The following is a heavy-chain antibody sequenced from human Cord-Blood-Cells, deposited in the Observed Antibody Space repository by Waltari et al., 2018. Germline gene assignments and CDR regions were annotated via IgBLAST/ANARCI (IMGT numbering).Heavy chain of an antibody. D-gene: IGHD6-13*01. CDR2: IKQDGSEK. Sequence: EVQLVESGGGLVQPGGSLRLSCAASGFTFSSSWLGWVRQAPGKGLGWVANIKQDGSEKYYVDSVKGRFTISRDNAKNSLYLQMNSLRAEDTAVYYCARSGYSSSWGQGTLVTVSS. CDR1: GFTFSSSW. V-gene: IGHV3-7*01. J-gene: IGHJ4*02. CDR3: ARSGYSSS.